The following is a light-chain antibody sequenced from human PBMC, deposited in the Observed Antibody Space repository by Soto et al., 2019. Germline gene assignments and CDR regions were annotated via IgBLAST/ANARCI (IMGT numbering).Light chain of an antibody. CDR2: KAS. CDR1: QTISSW. Sequence: DIQMTQSPSTLSGSVGDRVTITCRASQTISSWLAWYQQKPGKAPKLLIYKASTLKSGVPSRFSGSGSGTEFTLTISSLQPDDFASYYCQHYNCYSESFGQGGKVDIK. CDR3: QHYNCYSES. J-gene: IGKJ1*01. V-gene: IGKV1-5*03.